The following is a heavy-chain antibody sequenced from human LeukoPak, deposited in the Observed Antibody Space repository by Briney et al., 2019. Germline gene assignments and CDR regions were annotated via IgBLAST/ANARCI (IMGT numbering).Heavy chain of an antibody. CDR1: GGSISSGSYY. D-gene: IGHD4-17*01. V-gene: IGHV4-61*02. J-gene: IGHJ4*02. Sequence: SETLSLTCTVSGGSISSGSYYWSWIRQPAGKGLEWIGRIYTSGSTNYNPSLKSRVTMSVDTSKNQFSLKLSSVTAADTAVYYCARERHTVTTDWGQGTLVTVSS. CDR2: IYTSGST. CDR3: ARERHTVTTD.